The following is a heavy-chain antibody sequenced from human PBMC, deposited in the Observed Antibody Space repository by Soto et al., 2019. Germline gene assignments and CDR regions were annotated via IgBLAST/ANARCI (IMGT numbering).Heavy chain of an antibody. V-gene: IGHV3-48*03. D-gene: IGHD6-19*01. Sequence: GGSLRLSCAASGFTFRSYDMHWVRQAPGKGLEWVSYISSSGSTIYYADSVKGRFTISRDNAKNSLYLQMNSLRAEDTAVYYCARRGVYSWLGPYYFDYWGQGTLVTVSS. CDR1: GFTFRSYD. CDR3: ARRGVYSWLGPYYFDY. J-gene: IGHJ4*02. CDR2: ISSSGSTI.